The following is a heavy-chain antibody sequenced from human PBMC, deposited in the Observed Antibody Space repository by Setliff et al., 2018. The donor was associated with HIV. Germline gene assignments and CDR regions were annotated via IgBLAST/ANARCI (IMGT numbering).Heavy chain of an antibody. V-gene: IGHV4-39*01. CDR3: TRRFEKWLAFDY. CDR2: IFYTGST. Sequence: PSETLSLTCSVSGGSISSSTYYWGWIRQPPGKGLEWIGDIFYTGSTYYNPSLKSRVAISVDTSENQFSLKLASVTAADTAVYYCTRRFEKWLAFDYWGQGTLVTVSS. J-gene: IGHJ4*02. D-gene: IGHD6-19*01. CDR1: GGSISSSTYY.